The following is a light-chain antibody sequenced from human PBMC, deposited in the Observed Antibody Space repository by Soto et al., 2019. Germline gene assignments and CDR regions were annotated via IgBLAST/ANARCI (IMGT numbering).Light chain of an antibody. V-gene: IGLV2-23*01. CDR1: SSDVGTYNL. Sequence: QSALTQPASVSGSPGQSIIISCTGTSSDVGTYNLVSWYQQYPAKAPKLMIYEGSKRPSAVSNRFSGSQSGNAASLTISGLQAEDEADYYCGSYAGSGTYVFGSGTKLTVL. CDR3: GSYAGSGTYV. CDR2: EGS. J-gene: IGLJ1*01.